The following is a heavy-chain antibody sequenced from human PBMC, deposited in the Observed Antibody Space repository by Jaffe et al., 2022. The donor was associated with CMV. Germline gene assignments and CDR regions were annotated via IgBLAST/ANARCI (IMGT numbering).Heavy chain of an antibody. CDR2: IWYDGSNK. Sequence: QVQLVESGGGVVQPGRSLRLSCAASGFTFSSYGMHWVRQAPGKGLEWVAVIWYDGSNKYYADSVKGRFTISRDNSKNTLYLQMNSLRAEDTAVYYCARDHLFKGGGYSYGDVDYWGQGTLVTVSS. CDR1: GFTFSSYG. J-gene: IGHJ4*02. D-gene: IGHD5-18*01. V-gene: IGHV3-33*01. CDR3: ARDHLFKGGGYSYGDVDY.